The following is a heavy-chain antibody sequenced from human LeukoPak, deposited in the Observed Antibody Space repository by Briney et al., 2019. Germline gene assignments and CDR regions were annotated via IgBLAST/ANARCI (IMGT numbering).Heavy chain of an antibody. CDR1: GFTFSSSA. D-gene: IGHD5-18*01. J-gene: IGHJ4*02. V-gene: IGHV3-23*01. CDR2: ISDTGRLS. CDR3: MTAAGYNFGQY. Sequence: GGSLRLSCAASGFTFSSSAMSWVRQAPGKGLEWVAAISDTGRLSYCADSVNGRFTISRDNSKNTLYLQMNSLRAEDTAIYYCMTAAGYNFGQYWGQGTLVTVSS.